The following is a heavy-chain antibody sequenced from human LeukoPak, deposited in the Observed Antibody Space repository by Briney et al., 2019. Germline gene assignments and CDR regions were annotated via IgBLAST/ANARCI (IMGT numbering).Heavy chain of an antibody. CDR3: AKDPRTHYYDSTLDY. J-gene: IGHJ4*02. Sequence: GGSLRLSCAASGFTFSTFGMHWVRQAPGKGLEWVSAISGSGGSTYYADSVKGRFTISRDNSKNTLYLQMNSLRAEDTAVYYCAKDPRTHYYDSTLDYWGQGTLVTVSS. CDR2: ISGSGGST. CDR1: GFTFSTFG. D-gene: IGHD3-22*01. V-gene: IGHV3-23*01.